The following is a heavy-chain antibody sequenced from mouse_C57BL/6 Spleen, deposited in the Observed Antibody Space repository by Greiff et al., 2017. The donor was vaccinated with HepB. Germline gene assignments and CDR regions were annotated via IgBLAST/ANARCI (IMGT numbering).Heavy chain of an antibody. CDR3: ARDSSGGAMDY. J-gene: IGHJ4*01. V-gene: IGHV1-81*01. D-gene: IGHD3-2*02. CDR2: IYPRSGNT. CDR1: GYTFTSYG. Sequence: VKLMESGAELARPGASVKLSCKASGYTFTSYGISWVKQRTGQGLEWIGEIYPRSGNTYYNEKFKGKATLTADKSSSTAYMVLRSLTSEDSAVYFCARDSSGGAMDYWGQGTSVTVSS.